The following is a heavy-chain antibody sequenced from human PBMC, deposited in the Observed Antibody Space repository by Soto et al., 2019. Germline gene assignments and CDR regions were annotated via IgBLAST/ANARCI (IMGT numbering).Heavy chain of an antibody. J-gene: IGHJ6*02. D-gene: IGHD2-8*01. Sequence: ASVKVSCKASGYSFTDYHIHWVRQAPGQGLEWLGRINPKSGGTSTAQKFQGWVTMTTDTSISTASMELTRLTSDDTAIYYCARGDSTDCSNGVCSFFYNHDMDVWGQGTRVTVSS. V-gene: IGHV1-2*04. CDR3: ARGDSTDCSNGVCSFFYNHDMDV. CDR2: INPKSGGT. CDR1: GYSFTDYH.